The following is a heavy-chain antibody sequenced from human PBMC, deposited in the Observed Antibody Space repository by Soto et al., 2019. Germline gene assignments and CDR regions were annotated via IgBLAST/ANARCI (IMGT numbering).Heavy chain of an antibody. V-gene: IGHV3-23*01. D-gene: IGHD1-26*01. CDR1: GFTFSSYA. CDR2: ISGSGGST. CDR3: AKDRYRGSFLFDY. J-gene: IGHJ4*02. Sequence: EVQLLESGGGLVQPGGSLRLSCAASGFTFSSYAMSWVRQAPGKGLEWVSAISGSGGSTYYADSVKGRFTISRDNSKNTLYLPMNSLRAEDTAVYYCAKDRYRGSFLFDYWGQGTLVTVSS.